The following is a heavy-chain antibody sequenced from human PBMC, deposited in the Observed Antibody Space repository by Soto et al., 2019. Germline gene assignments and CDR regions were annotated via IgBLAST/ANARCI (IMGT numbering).Heavy chain of an antibody. Sequence: GASVKVSCKASGGTFSIYAISWVRQAPGQGLEWMGGIIPIFGTANYAQKFQGRVTITADKSTSTAYMELSSLRSEDTAVYYCAGREITMVRGVMVYWGQGTLVTVSS. CDR2: IIPIFGTA. CDR1: GGTFSIYA. D-gene: IGHD3-10*01. J-gene: IGHJ4*02. V-gene: IGHV1-69*06. CDR3: AGREITMVRGVMVY.